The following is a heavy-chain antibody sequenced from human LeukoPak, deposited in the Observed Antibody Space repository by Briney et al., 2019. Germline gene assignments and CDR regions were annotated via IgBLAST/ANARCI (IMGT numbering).Heavy chain of an antibody. J-gene: IGHJ3*02. CDR2: ISSSSSTI. CDR1: GFTFSDHY. CDR3: ARYGNGAWLAHYSFDM. V-gene: IGHV3-11*04. D-gene: IGHD6-19*01. Sequence: GGSLRLSCAASGFTFSDHYMSWFRQAPGKGLEWVSYISSSSSTIYYADSVKGRFTISRDNAKNSLYLQMNSLGAEDTAVYYCARYGNGAWLAHYSFDMWGQGTMVTVSS.